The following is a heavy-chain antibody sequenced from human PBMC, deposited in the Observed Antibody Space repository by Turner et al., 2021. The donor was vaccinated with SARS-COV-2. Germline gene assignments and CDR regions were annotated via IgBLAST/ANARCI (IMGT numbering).Heavy chain of an antibody. CDR2: IIHSGST. J-gene: IGHJ6*04. V-gene: IGHV4-34*12. Sequence: QVQLQQWGAGLLKHSETLSLTCAVYGGSFSGYYWSWIRQPPGKGLEWIGEIIHSGSTNYNPSLKSRVTISVDTSKNQFSLKLSSVTAADTAVYYCARAVWVRGVRMDVWGKGTTVTVSS. D-gene: IGHD3-10*01. CDR1: GGSFSGYY. CDR3: ARAVWVRGVRMDV.